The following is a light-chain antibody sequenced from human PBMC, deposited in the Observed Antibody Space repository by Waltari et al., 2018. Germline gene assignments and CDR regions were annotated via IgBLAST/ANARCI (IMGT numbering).Light chain of an antibody. CDR2: RNN. CDR3: ASWDGSLGGVI. J-gene: IGLJ2*01. Sequence: QSVLSQPPSASGTPGQRVTISCSGSNYNIGNNFVYWYHQLPGTAPKLLIYRNNQRPSCVPDRFSGSKSGTSASLAISGLRSEDEADYYCASWDGSLGGVIFGGGTKLTVL. CDR1: NYNIGNNF. V-gene: IGLV1-47*01.